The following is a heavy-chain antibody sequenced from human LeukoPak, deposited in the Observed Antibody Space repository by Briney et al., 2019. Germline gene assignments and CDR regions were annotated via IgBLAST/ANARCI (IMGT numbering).Heavy chain of an antibody. CDR3: ARDAERLTDAFDI. V-gene: IGHV4-39*02. CDR1: GGSISSSSYY. D-gene: IGHD1-26*01. CDR2: IYYSGST. J-gene: IGHJ3*02. Sequence: SETLSLTCTVSGGSISSSSYYWGWIRQPPGKGLVWIGSIYYSGSTYYNPSLKSRVTISVDTSKNQFSLKLSSVTAADTAVYYCARDAERLTDAFDIWGPGTMVTVSS.